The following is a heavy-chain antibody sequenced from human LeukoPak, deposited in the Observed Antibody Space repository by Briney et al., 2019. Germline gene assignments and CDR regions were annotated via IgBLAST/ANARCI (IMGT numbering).Heavy chain of an antibody. CDR2: INPNSGGT. D-gene: IGHD6-13*01. CDR1: GYTFTGYY. Sequence: ASVKVSCKASGYTFTGYYMHWVRQAPGQGLEWMGWINPNSGGTNYAQEFQGRVTITRDTSASTAYMELRSLRSDDTAVYYCARDQAAAGPRAGGDAFDIWGQGTMVTVSS. V-gene: IGHV1-2*02. J-gene: IGHJ3*02. CDR3: ARDQAAAGPRAGGDAFDI.